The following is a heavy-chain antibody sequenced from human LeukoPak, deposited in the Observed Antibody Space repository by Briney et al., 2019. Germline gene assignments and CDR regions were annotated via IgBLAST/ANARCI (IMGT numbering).Heavy chain of an antibody. V-gene: IGHV4-30-4*01. CDR2: IYYSGST. D-gene: IGHD6-13*01. Sequence: SQTLSLTCTVSGGSISSGDYYWSWIRQPPGKGLEWIGYIYYSGSTYYNPSLKSRVTISVDTSKNQFSLKLSSVTAADTAVYYCARLSSSWDYYYYMDVWGKGTTVTVSS. CDR1: GGSISSGDYY. J-gene: IGHJ6*03. CDR3: ARLSSSWDYYYYMDV.